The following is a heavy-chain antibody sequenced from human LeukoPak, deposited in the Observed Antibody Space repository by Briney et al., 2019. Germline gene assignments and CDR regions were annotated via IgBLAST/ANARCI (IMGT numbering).Heavy chain of an antibody. J-gene: IGHJ4*02. CDR1: GFTFSSYS. D-gene: IGHD2-15*01. V-gene: IGHV3-48*02. CDR2: ISSSSSTM. CDR3: ARSRMGFCSGGSCPFDY. Sequence: GGSLRLSCAASGFTFSSYSMNWVRQAPGKGLEWVSYISSSSSTMYYADSVKGRFTISRDNAKNSLYLQMNSLRDEDTAVYYCARSRMGFCSGGSCPFDYWGQGTLVTVSS.